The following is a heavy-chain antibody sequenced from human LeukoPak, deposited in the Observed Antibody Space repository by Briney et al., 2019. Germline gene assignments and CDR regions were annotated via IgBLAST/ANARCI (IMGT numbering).Heavy chain of an antibody. CDR1: GFNFNNYG. Sequence: GGSLRLSCAASGFNFNNYGMYWVRQAPGKGLEWVAFTRDDGRNKYYVDSVKGRFTISRDNSKNTLYLQMNSLRAEDTAVYYCAREGIAVADTSSLDYWGQGTLVTVSS. D-gene: IGHD6-19*01. CDR2: TRDDGRNK. J-gene: IGHJ4*02. CDR3: AREGIAVADTSSLDY. V-gene: IGHV3-30*02.